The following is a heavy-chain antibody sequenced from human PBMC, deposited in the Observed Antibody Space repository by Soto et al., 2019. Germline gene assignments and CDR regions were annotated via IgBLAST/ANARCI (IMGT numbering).Heavy chain of an antibody. CDR2: ISSTTNYI. Sequence: GGSLRLSCAASGFTFSRYSMNWVRQAPGKGLEWVSSISSTTNYIYYADSMKGRFTVSRDNAKNSVYLDMNSLSAEDTAVYYCARESEDLTSNFDYWGQGTLVTV. V-gene: IGHV3-21*01. CDR3: ARESEDLTSNFDY. CDR1: GFTFSRYS. J-gene: IGHJ4*02.